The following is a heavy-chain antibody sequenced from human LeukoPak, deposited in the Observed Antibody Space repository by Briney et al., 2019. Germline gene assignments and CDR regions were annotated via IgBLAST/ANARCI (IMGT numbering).Heavy chain of an antibody. CDR1: GYSIRSGHY. CDR3: ARSGDYIKKGFDY. D-gene: IGHD3-22*01. V-gene: IGHV4-38-2*01. J-gene: IGHJ4*02. CDR2: INHSGIT. Sequence: PSETLSLTCAVSGYSIRSGHYWGWIRQSPGKGLEWIGSINHSGITEYNPSLKSRVTLSVDTSKNQFSLQLRSVTAADRALYYCARSGDYIKKGFDYWGQGTQVTVSS.